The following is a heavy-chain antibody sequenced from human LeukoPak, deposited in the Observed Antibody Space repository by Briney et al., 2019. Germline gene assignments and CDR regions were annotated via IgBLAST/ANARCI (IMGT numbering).Heavy chain of an antibody. J-gene: IGHJ4*02. CDR1: GGSVSSSGYS. D-gene: IGHD3-3*01. V-gene: IGHV4-30-2*01. CDR3: ARGRSGVDFWSGYAFDY. Sequence: SETLSLTCAVSGGSVSSSGYSWGWIRQPPGKGLEWIGCIYHFGTTYYSPSLKSRITISTDRSNNQLSLKLTSVTAADTAVYYCARGRSGVDFWSGYAFDYWGQGTLVTVSS. CDR2: IYHFGTT.